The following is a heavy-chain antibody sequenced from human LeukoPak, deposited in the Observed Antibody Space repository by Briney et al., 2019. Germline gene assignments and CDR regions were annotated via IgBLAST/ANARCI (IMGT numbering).Heavy chain of an antibody. J-gene: IGHJ4*02. CDR2: ISGSSSNI. Sequence: GGSLRLSRTASGFTFSSYSMNWVRQAPGQGLEWVSYISGSSSNIQYADSVKGRFTISRDNARNSLYLQINSLRDEDTAVYYCAIPFTYGDQGGYWGQGTLVTVSS. V-gene: IGHV3-48*02. CDR3: AIPFTYGDQGGY. D-gene: IGHD4-17*01. CDR1: GFTFSSYS.